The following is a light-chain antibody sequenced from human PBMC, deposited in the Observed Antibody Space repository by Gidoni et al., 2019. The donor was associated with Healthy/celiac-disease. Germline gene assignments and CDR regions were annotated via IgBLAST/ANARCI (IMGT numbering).Light chain of an antibody. CDR3: QQLNSYLLYT. CDR2: AAS. Sequence: IQFTPSPSFLSASVGDRVTITCRASQGISSYLAWYQQKPGKAPKLLIYAASTLQSGVPSGFSGSGSGTEFTLTISSLQPEDFATYYCQQLNSYLLYTFGQGTKLEIK. V-gene: IGKV1-9*01. J-gene: IGKJ2*01. CDR1: QGISSY.